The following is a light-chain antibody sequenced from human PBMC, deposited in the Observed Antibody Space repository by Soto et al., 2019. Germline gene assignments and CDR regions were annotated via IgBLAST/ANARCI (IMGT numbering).Light chain of an antibody. V-gene: IGKV1-5*01. CDR1: EDISRW. CDR3: QQYCNLPLS. CDR2: NAF. J-gene: IGKJ4*01. Sequence: DIQMTQSPSTLSASVGDRVTITCRASEDISRWLAWYQHKPGKAPKLLIYNAFTSESGVPSKFSGSVSGTEFILTISSLQPDDFATYSCQQYCNLPLSFGGGTSVEI.